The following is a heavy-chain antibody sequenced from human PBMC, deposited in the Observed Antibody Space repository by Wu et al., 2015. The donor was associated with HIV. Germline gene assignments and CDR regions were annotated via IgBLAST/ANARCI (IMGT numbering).Heavy chain of an antibody. CDR1: GGNFKTYA. Sequence: QVQLVQSGAEMKKPGSSVKVSCKASGGNFKTYAITWVRQAPGRGLEWMGGISPIFGIANYAQKFKGRLSIIMDESTRTTSMDLSSLTFEDTAVYYCARALNNWNDRDYYYYGMDVWGQGDHGHRLL. CDR3: ARALNNWNDRDYYYYGMDV. V-gene: IGHV1-69*05. D-gene: IGHD1-20*01. J-gene: IGHJ6*02. CDR2: ISPIFGIA.